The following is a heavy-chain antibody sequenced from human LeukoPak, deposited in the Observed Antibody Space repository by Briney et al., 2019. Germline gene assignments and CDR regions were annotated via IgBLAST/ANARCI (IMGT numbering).Heavy chain of an antibody. Sequence: GGSLRLSCAASGSTFSSYAMSWVRQAPGKGLEWVSAISGSGGSTYYADSVKGRFTISRDNSKSTLYLQMNSLRAEDTAVYYCARDRGSGTPNPYFDYWGQGTLVTVSS. CDR1: GSTFSSYA. CDR3: ARDRGSGTPNPYFDY. J-gene: IGHJ4*02. CDR2: ISGSGGST. V-gene: IGHV3-23*01. D-gene: IGHD3-10*01.